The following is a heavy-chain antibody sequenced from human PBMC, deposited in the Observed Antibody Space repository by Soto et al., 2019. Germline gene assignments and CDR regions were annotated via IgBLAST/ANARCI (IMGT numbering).Heavy chain of an antibody. J-gene: IGHJ5*01. CDR3: ARSDGYHFNWLDS. D-gene: IGHD2-21*01. CDR2: MNPNSNNT. V-gene: IGHV1-8*01. CDR1: GYTFASYD. Sequence: QVQLVQSGAEVKTPGASVKVSCKASGYTFASYDMNWVRQAPGQGLEWMGWMNPNSNNTGYAQKCQGRLTMTRDIALSIAHMELSSLRNEDTAVYYCARSDGYHFNWLDSWGQGTLVTVSA.